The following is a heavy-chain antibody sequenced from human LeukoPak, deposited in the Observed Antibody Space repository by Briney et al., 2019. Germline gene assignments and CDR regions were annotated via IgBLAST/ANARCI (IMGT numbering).Heavy chain of an antibody. CDR2: INPNSDGT. Sequence: GASVKVSCKASGYTFTSYYIHWVRQTPGQGLEWMGWINPNSDGTNYAQKFQGRVTMTRDTSISTAYMELSRLRSDDTAVYYCARSSPIVVVPAAGNWFDPWGQGTLVTVSS. D-gene: IGHD2-2*01. J-gene: IGHJ5*02. V-gene: IGHV1-2*02. CDR3: ARSSPIVVVPAAGNWFDP. CDR1: GYTFTSYY.